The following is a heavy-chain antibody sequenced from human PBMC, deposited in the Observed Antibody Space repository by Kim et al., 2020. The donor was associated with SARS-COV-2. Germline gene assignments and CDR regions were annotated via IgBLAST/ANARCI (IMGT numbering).Heavy chain of an antibody. CDR3: ARDREDGDIAVAGSDY. Sequence: ASVKVSCKASGYTFTSYGISWVRQAPGQGLEWMGWISAYNGNTNYAQKLQGRVTMTTDTSTSTAYMELRSLRSDDTAVYYCARDREDGDIAVAGSDYWGQGTLVTVSS. CDR2: ISAYNGNT. D-gene: IGHD6-19*01. J-gene: IGHJ4*02. CDR1: GYTFTSYG. V-gene: IGHV1-18*01.